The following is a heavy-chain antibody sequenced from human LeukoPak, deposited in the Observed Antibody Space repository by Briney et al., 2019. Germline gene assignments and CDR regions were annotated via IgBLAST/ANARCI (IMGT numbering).Heavy chain of an antibody. CDR1: DESISSSSYY. J-gene: IGHJ4*02. CDR3: SRGWDACKLGNY. V-gene: IGHV4-39*01. D-gene: IGHD1-26*01. Sequence: PSETLSLTCTVSDESISSSSYYWGWIRQSPGKGLEWIGTIHPHGTMFYNPPLESRVTISVDKSKRLFSLKLRSVTAADTAVYHCSRGWDACKLGNYWGQGSLVTVSS. CDR2: IHPHGTM.